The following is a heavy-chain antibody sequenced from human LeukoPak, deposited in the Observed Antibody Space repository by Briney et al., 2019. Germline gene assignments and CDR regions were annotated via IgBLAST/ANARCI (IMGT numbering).Heavy chain of an antibody. J-gene: IGHJ4*02. D-gene: IGHD1-26*01. CDR2: INPNSGGT. Sequence: ASVKLSCKASGYTFTGYYMHWVRQALGQGLEWMGRINPNSGGTNYAQKFQGRVTMTRDTSISTAYMELSRLRSDDTAVYYCARAMSWWELLFDDYWGQGTLVTVSS. CDR3: ARAMSWWELLFDDY. V-gene: IGHV1-2*06. CDR1: GYTFTGYY.